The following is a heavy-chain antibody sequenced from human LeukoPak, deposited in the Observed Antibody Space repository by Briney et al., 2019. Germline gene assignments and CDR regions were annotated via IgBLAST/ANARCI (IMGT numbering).Heavy chain of an antibody. Sequence: GGSLRLSCATSGFTFSSYAMSWVRQAPGKGLEWVSGIGASGGSTYYADSVKGRFTISRDNSKNTLYLQMNSLRAEDTAVYYCAKENGYNYYFDYWGQGTLVTVSS. CDR1: GFTFSSYA. V-gene: IGHV3-23*01. D-gene: IGHD5-24*01. CDR3: AKENGYNYYFDY. J-gene: IGHJ4*02. CDR2: IGASGGST.